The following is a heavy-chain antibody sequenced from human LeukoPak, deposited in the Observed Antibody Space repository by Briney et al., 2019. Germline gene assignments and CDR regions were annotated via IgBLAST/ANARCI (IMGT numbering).Heavy chain of an antibody. J-gene: IGHJ4*02. D-gene: IGHD3-3*01. V-gene: IGHV4-39*02. Sequence: PSETLSLTCTVSGGSISSTSSYWGWIRQPPGKGLEWIGSIYYSGSTYYNPPLKSRVTISVDTSKNQFSLKLSSVTAADTAVYYCARESDDFWSGYRDYWGQGTLVTVSS. CDR3: ARESDDFWSGYRDY. CDR1: GGSISSTSSY. CDR2: IYYSGST.